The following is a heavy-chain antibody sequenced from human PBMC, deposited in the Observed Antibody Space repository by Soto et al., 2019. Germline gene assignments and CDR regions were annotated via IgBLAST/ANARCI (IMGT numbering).Heavy chain of an antibody. Sequence: QVQLVQSGAEVKKPGSSVKVSCKASGGTFSSYAISWVRQAPGQGLEWMGGSIPIFGTANYAQKFQGRVTITEDESTSTAYMELSSLRSEDKAVYYCAQDQGLGRAAAKGDYYYGKDVWGQGTTVTVS. CDR1: GGTFSSYA. CDR3: AQDQGLGRAAAKGDYYYGKDV. D-gene: IGHD6-13*01. V-gene: IGHV1-69*01. J-gene: IGHJ6*02. CDR2: SIPIFGTA.